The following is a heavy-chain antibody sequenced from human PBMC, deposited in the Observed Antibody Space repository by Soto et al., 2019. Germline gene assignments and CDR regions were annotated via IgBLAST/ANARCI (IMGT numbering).Heavy chain of an antibody. D-gene: IGHD7-27*01. Sequence: GGSLRLSCAASGFTFSSYGMHWVRQAPGKGLEWVAVIWYDGSNKYYADSVKGRFTISRDNSKNTLYLQMNSLRAEDTVVYYCARDGEKEYYYYYMDVWGKGTTVTVSS. CDR3: ARDGEKEYYYYYMDV. V-gene: IGHV3-33*01. CDR1: GFTFSSYG. CDR2: IWYDGSNK. J-gene: IGHJ6*03.